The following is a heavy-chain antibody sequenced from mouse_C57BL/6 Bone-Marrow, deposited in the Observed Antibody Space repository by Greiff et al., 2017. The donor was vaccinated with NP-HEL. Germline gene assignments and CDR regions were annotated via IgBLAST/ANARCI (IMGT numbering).Heavy chain of an antibody. J-gene: IGHJ4*01. CDR3: ARVGGIYYYYDKGMDY. D-gene: IGHD2-4*01. Sequence: VQLQQSGPELVKPGASVKISCKASGYTFTDYYMNWVKQSHGKSLEWIGDINPNNGGTSYNQKFKGKATLTVDKSSSTAYMELRSLTSEDSAVYYCARVGGIYYYYDKGMDYWGQGTSVTVSS. CDR2: INPNNGGT. V-gene: IGHV1-26*01. CDR1: GYTFTDYY.